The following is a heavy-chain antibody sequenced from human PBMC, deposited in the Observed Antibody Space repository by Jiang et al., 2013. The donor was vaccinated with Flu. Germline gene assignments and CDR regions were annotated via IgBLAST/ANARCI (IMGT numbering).Heavy chain of an antibody. D-gene: IGHD2-21*01. CDR1: GYTFTSYA. Sequence: GAEVKKPGASVKVSCKASGYTFTSYAMHWVRQAPGQRLEWMGWINAGNGNTKYSQKFQGRVTITRDTSASTAYMELSSLRSEDTAVYYCARAISPGYYYYYGMDVWGQGTTVTVSS. CDR2: INAGNGNT. V-gene: IGHV1-3*01. CDR3: ARAISPGYYYYYGMDV. J-gene: IGHJ6*02.